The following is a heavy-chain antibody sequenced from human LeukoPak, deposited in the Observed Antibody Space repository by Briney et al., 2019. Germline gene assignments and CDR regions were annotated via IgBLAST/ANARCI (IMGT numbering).Heavy chain of an antibody. Sequence: GGSLRLSCAASGFTFSSYSMNWVRQAPGKGLEWVSSISSSSSYIYYADSVKGRFTISRDNAKNSLYLQMNSRRAEDTAVYYCARVVAVAGSDYWGQGTLVTVSS. CDR3: ARVVAVAGSDY. CDR2: ISSSSSYI. J-gene: IGHJ4*02. V-gene: IGHV3-21*01. D-gene: IGHD6-19*01. CDR1: GFTFSSYS.